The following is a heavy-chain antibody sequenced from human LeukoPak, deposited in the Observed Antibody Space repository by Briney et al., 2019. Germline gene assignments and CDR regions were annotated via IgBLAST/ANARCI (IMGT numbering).Heavy chain of an antibody. CDR2: IKQDGSEK. J-gene: IGHJ6*03. CDR1: GFNFNGSA. V-gene: IGHV3-7*01. Sequence: GGSLRLSCVASGFNFNGSAMHWVRQASGKGLKWVANIKQDGSEKYYVDSVKGRFTISRDNAKNSLYLQMNSLRAEDTAVYYCARAVVYYYYYMDVWGKGTTVTISS. CDR3: ARAVVYYYYYMDV.